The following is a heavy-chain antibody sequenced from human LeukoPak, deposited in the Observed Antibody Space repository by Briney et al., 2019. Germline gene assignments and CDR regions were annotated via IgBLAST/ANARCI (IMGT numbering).Heavy chain of an antibody. Sequence: PSQTLSLTCTVSGGSISSGDYYWSWIRQPPGKGLEWIGYSYYSGSTYYNPSLKSRVTISVDTSKHQFSLKLSSVTAADTAVYYCAREGSGYHTYSFDYWGQGTLVTVSS. V-gene: IGHV4-30-4*01. J-gene: IGHJ4*02. CDR2: SYYSGST. CDR3: AREGSGYHTYSFDY. CDR1: GGSISSGDYY. D-gene: IGHD3-22*01.